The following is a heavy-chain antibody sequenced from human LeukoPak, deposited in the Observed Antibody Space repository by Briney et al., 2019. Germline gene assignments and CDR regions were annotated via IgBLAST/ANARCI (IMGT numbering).Heavy chain of an antibody. CDR3: ARESNINNWFDP. V-gene: IGHV4-30-2*06. J-gene: IGHJ5*02. D-gene: IGHD2/OR15-2a*01. Sequence: TLSLTCIVSGGSISSGGHPWSWIRQSPGKGLEWIGYIYDSGSTFYNPSLKSRVTMSIDRSNSQFSLKLSSVTAADTAVYYCARESNINNWFDPWGQGTLVTVSS. CDR2: IYDSGST. CDR1: GGSISSGGHP.